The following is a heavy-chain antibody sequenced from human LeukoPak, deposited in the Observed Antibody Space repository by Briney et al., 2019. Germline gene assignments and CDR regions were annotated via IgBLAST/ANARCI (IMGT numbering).Heavy chain of an antibody. CDR3: AKGPLAYSSWACFDY. D-gene: IGHD6-6*01. J-gene: IGHJ4*02. Sequence: GGSLRLSCAASGFTFSNYAMNWVRQAPGNGLQWVSAISGSGGNTYYTTSGNGRVTTSKHNSKNRIYLQMDSLRDEDTAVYYCAKGPLAYSSWACFDYWGQGTLVTVSS. V-gene: IGHV3-23*01. CDR1: GFTFSNYA. CDR2: ISGSGGNT.